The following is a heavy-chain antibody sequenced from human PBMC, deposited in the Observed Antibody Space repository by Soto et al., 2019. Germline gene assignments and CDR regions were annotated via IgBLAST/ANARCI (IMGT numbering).Heavy chain of an antibody. J-gene: IGHJ5*02. Sequence: SETLSLTCTVSGGSISSSSYYWGWIRQPPGKGLEWIGSIYYSGSTYYNPSLKSRVTISVDTSKNQFSLKLSSVTAADTAVYYCARRTYGSGSYYSDWFDPWGQGTLVTVS. CDR1: GGSISSSSYY. CDR3: ARRTYGSGSYYSDWFDP. CDR2: IYYSGST. D-gene: IGHD3-10*01. V-gene: IGHV4-39*01.